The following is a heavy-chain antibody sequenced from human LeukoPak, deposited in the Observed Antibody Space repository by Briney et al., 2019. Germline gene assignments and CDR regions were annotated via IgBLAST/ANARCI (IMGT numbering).Heavy chain of an antibody. Sequence: GGSLRLSCAASGFTFSTYWMSWVRQAPGKGLEWVANIKKDGSDKYYVDSVKGRFTISRDNAKKSLFLQMNSLRAEDTAVYYCTGGPGYWGQGTLLTVSS. J-gene: IGHJ4*02. CDR1: GFTFSTYW. CDR3: TGGPGY. D-gene: IGHD2-15*01. V-gene: IGHV3-7*01. CDR2: IKKDGSDK.